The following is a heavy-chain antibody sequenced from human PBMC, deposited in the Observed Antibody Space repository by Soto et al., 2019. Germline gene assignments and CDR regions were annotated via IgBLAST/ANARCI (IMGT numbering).Heavy chain of an antibody. Sequence: QVQLVQSGAEVKKPGASVKVSCKASGYTFTSYDINWVRQATGQGLEWMGWMNPNSGNTGYAQKFQGRVTMTRNTSISTAYMELSILRSEDTAVYYCARDRIITAAGPNWFDPWGQGTLVTVSS. J-gene: IGHJ5*02. CDR3: ARDRIITAAGPNWFDP. D-gene: IGHD6-13*01. CDR2: MNPNSGNT. V-gene: IGHV1-8*01. CDR1: GYTFTSYD.